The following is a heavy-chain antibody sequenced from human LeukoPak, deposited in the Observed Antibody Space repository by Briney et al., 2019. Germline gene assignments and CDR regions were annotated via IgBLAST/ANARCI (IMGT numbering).Heavy chain of an antibody. CDR2: ISGSGGST. Sequence: PGGSLRLSCAASGFTFSSYAMSWVRQAPGKGLEWVSAISGSGGSTYYADSVKGRFTISRDNSKNTLCLQMNSLRAEDTAVYYCARIYYYGSGSYYESMDVWGKGTTVTVSS. CDR3: ARIYYYGSGSYYESMDV. D-gene: IGHD3-10*01. J-gene: IGHJ6*03. V-gene: IGHV3-23*01. CDR1: GFTFSSYA.